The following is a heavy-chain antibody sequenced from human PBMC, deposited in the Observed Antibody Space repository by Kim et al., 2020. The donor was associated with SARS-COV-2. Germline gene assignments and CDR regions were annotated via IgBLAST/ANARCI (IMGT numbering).Heavy chain of an antibody. Sequence: GGSLRLSCAASGFAFHHSAMSWVHQAPGKGLEWVSGIFGSGFGTYYADSVKGRFSISRDNSKNILSLQMSDLRVEDTAIYYCVKHLHVTTVTFYWYFELWGRGSPVAVSS. CDR3: VKHLHVTTVTFYWYFEL. J-gene: IGHJ2*01. V-gene: IGHV3-23*05. CDR1: GFAFHHSA. D-gene: IGHD1-1*01. CDR2: IFGSGFGT.